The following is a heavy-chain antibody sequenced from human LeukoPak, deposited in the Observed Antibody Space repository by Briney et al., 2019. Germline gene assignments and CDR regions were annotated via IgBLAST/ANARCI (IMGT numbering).Heavy chain of an antibody. CDR1: GFTFSSYG. J-gene: IGHJ4*02. Sequence: GGSLRLSCAASGFTFSSYGMHWVRQAPGKGLEWVAVIWYDGSNKYYADSVKGRFTISRDNSKNTLYLQMNSLRAEDTAVYYCARDRSGSYLDYWGQGTLVTVSS. D-gene: IGHD1-26*01. V-gene: IGHV3-33*01. CDR2: IWYDGSNK. CDR3: ARDRSGSYLDY.